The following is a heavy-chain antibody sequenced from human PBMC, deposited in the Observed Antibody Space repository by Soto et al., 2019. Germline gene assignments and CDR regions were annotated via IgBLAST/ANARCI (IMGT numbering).Heavy chain of an antibody. Sequence: PSETLSLTCAVYGGSFSDFYWSWIRQPPGKGLEWIGEVNHSGRSNYKPSLKRRLTMSVDTSKNQFSLKLSSVTAADTAVYYCARSSHYNHDALDMWGQGAMVT. V-gene: IGHV4-34*01. CDR1: GGSFSDFY. J-gene: IGHJ3*02. CDR3: ARSSHYNHDALDM. D-gene: IGHD1-1*01. CDR2: VNHSGRS.